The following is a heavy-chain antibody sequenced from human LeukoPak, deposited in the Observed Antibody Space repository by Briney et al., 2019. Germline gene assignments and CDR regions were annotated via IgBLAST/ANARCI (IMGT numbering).Heavy chain of an antibody. CDR3: ARGGYCSIGVCHPDDAFDI. J-gene: IGHJ3*02. Sequence: PSETLSLTCTISGGSISGSSYYWVWLRPPPGKGLEWFGCIYYSGNTYYNPSIKSRITIAVYPSKYHLSLKLSSVTAADKAVYYCARGGYCSIGVCHPDDAFDIWGQGTVVTVSS. CDR2: IYYSGNT. CDR1: GGSISGSSYY. V-gene: IGHV4-39*02. D-gene: IGHD2-8*01.